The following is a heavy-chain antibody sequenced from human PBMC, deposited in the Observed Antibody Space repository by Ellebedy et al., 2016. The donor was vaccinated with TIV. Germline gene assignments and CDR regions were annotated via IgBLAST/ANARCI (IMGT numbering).Heavy chain of an antibody. CDR3: ATLQGSIAVGLYYYYYMDV. CDR2: IVVGSGNT. Sequence: SVKVSCXASGFTFTSSAVQWVRQARGQRLEWIGWIVVGSGNTNYAQKFQGRVTITADESTSTAYMELSSLRSEDTAVYYCATLQGSIAVGLYYYYYMDVWGKGTTVTVSS. J-gene: IGHJ6*03. V-gene: IGHV1-58*01. D-gene: IGHD6-19*01. CDR1: GFTFTSSA.